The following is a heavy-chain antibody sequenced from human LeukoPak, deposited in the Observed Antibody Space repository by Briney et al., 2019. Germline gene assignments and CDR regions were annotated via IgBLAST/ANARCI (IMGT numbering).Heavy chain of an antibody. CDR3: AGGRGDYNCAY. D-gene: IGHD5-24*01. J-gene: IGHJ4*02. CDR1: GGSFSGFH. Sequence: SETLSLTCAVYGGSFSGFHWTWIRQPPGKGLEWIGEINHSGSTNYNPSLRSRVTISVDTSKNQFSLKLFSVTAADTAVYDCAGGRGDYNCAYWGQGTLVTVSS. V-gene: IGHV4-34*01. CDR2: INHSGST.